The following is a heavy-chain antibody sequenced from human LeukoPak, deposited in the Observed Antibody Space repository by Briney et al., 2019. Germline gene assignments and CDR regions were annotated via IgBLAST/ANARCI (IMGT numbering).Heavy chain of an antibody. D-gene: IGHD3-10*01. Sequence: PGGSLRLSCAASGFTFSSYSMNWVRQAPGKGLEWVSSISSSSSYIYYADSVKGRFTISRDNAKNSLYLQMNSLRAEDTAVYYCARNGDGSGFFDYWGQGTLVTVPS. CDR3: ARNGDGSGFFDY. V-gene: IGHV3-21*01. CDR1: GFTFSSYS. CDR2: ISSSSSYI. J-gene: IGHJ4*02.